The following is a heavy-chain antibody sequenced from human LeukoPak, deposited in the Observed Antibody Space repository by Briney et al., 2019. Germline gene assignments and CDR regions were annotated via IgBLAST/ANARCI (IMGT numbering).Heavy chain of an antibody. CDR2: IYESGST. CDR3: ARDNRGVVRGVILPYNWFDP. V-gene: IGHV4-38-2*02. D-gene: IGHD3-10*01. CDR1: GYSISSGYY. J-gene: IGHJ5*02. Sequence: SETLSLTCTVSGYSISSGYYWGWIRQPPGKGLEWIGSIYESGSTYYNPSLKSRVTISVDTSKNQFSLKLSSVTAADTAVYYCARDNRGVVRGVILPYNWFDPWGQGTLVTVSS.